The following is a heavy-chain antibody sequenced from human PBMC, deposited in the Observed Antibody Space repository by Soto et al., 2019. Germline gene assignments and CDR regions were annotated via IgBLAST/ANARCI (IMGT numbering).Heavy chain of an antibody. Sequence: GASVKVSCKASGYTFTGYYMHWLRQRAGQGLEWMGWINTNSGGTNYAQKFQGRVIMTRDTSISTAYMELSRLRSDDTAVYYCARDVDTAMVSWFDPWGQGTLVTVSS. CDR3: ARDVDTAMVSWFDP. J-gene: IGHJ5*02. V-gene: IGHV1-2*02. CDR2: INTNSGGT. D-gene: IGHD5-18*01. CDR1: GYTFTGYY.